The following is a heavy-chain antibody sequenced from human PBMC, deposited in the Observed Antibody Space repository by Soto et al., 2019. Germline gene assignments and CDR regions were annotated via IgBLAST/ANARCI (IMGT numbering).Heavy chain of an antibody. V-gene: IGHV1-8*01. CDR1: GYTFTSYD. J-gene: IGHJ6*02. CDR2: MNPNSGNT. CDR3: ARDVVPAAIVGIYYYYGTDV. Sequence: GASVKVSCKASGYTFTSYDINWVRQATGQGLEWMGWMNPNSGNTGYAQKFQGRVTMTRNTSISTAYMELSSLRSEDTAVYYCARDVVPAAIVGIYYYYGTDVWGQGTTVTVSS. D-gene: IGHD2-2*01.